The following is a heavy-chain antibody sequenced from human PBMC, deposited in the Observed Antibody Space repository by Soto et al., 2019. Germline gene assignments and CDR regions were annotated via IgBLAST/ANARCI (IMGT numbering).Heavy chain of an antibody. CDR2: ISAYNGNT. J-gene: IGHJ6*02. CDR1: GYTFTSYG. V-gene: IGHV1-18*01. CDR3: ARDCSSTSCYVSNYYYGMDA. Sequence: ASVKVSCKASGYTFTSYGISWVRQAPGQGLEWMGWISAYNGNTNYAQKLQGRVTMTTDTSTSTAYMELRSLRSDDTAEYYCARDCSSTSCYVSNYYYGMDAWGQGTTVTFS. D-gene: IGHD2-2*01.